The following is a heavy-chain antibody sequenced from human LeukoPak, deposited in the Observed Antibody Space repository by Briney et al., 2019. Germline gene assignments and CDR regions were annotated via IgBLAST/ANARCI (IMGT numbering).Heavy chain of an antibody. J-gene: IGHJ5*02. CDR3: ARGSPPNYYGSGSYLLGFDP. Sequence: ASVKVSCQASGYTFTSYDINWVRQATGQGLEWMGWMNPNSGNTGYAQKFQGRVTMTRNTSISTAYMELSSLRSEDTAVYYCARGSPPNYYGSGSYLLGFDPWGQGTLVTVSS. V-gene: IGHV1-8*01. CDR1: GYTFTSYD. CDR2: MNPNSGNT. D-gene: IGHD3-10*01.